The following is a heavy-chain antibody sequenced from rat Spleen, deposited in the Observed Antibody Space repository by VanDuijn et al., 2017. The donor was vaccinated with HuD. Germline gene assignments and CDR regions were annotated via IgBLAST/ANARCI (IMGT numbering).Heavy chain of an antibody. D-gene: IGHD4-5*01. CDR2: IIYDGSRT. CDR3: TRHGRGKTTYYYVMDA. CDR1: GFTFSDYN. Sequence: EVQLVESGGGLVQPGRSLKLSCAASGFTFSDYNMAWVRQAPKKGLEWVATIIYDGSRTYYRDSVRARFTISRDNAKNILYLQVDSLKPEDTATYYCTRHGRGKTTYYYVMDAWGQGASVTVSS. V-gene: IGHV5S10*01. J-gene: IGHJ4*01.